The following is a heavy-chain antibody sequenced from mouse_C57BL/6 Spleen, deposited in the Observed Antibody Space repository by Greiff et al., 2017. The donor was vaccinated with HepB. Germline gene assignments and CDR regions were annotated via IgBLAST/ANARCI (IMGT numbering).Heavy chain of an antibody. CDR2: ISDGGSYT. CDR1: GFTFSSYA. Sequence: EVQGVESGGGLVKPGGSLKLSCAASGFTFSSYAMSWVRQTPEKRLEWVATISDGGSYTYYPENVKGRFTISRDNAKNNLYLQMSHLKSEDTAMYYCARDLITTVVGPFAYWGQGTLVTVSA. V-gene: IGHV5-4*01. CDR3: ARDLITTVVGPFAY. J-gene: IGHJ3*01. D-gene: IGHD1-1*01.